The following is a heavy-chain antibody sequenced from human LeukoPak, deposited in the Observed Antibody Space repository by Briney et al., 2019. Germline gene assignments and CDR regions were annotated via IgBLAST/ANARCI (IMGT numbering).Heavy chain of an antibody. CDR3: ARGVWAPFDS. CDR2: IKQDGSEK. J-gene: IGHJ4*02. CDR1: GFSLSNYW. Sequence: GGSLRLSCAASGFSLSNYWMNWVRQAPGKGLEWVANIKQDGSEKNYVDSVKGRFSISRDNAKNSLILQMDSLRDEDTAVYYCARGVWAPFDSWGQGTLVSVSS. V-gene: IGHV3-7*01. D-gene: IGHD7-27*01.